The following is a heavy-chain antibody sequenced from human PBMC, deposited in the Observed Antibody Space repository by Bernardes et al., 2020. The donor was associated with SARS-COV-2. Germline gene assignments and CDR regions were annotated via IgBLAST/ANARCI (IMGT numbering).Heavy chain of an antibody. Sequence: GRSLRLSCGASGFTFSRYGMHWVRRAPGKGLEWVAVVSDDGSIKVYADSVKGRFTISRDNSKNTLYLQMNSLRAEDTAVYYCAKASTVVISYYLDHWGQGTLVTVSS. J-gene: IGHJ4*02. D-gene: IGHD3-22*01. CDR2: VSDDGSIK. CDR3: AKASTVVISYYLDH. CDR1: GFTFSRYG. V-gene: IGHV3-30*18.